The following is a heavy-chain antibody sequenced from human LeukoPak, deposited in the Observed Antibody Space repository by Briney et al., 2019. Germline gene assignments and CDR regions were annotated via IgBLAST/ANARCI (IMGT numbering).Heavy chain of an antibody. V-gene: IGHV3-11*06. CDR3: ARLHSTAAAGTYDY. J-gene: IGHJ4*02. D-gene: IGHD6-13*01. CDR1: GCIFSDYY. CDR2: ISSDSSYT. Sequence: GGSLRLFCAASGCIFSDYYMTWIRQAPGKGLDWISYISSDSSYTRYADSVKGRFTVSRDNAKNSLYLQMNSLRAEDTAVYYCARLHSTAAAGTYDYWGQGTLVTVSS.